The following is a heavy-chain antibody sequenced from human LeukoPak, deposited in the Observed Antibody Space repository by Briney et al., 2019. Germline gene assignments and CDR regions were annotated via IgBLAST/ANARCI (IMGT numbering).Heavy chain of an antibody. V-gene: IGHV3-64*05. Sequence: QTGGSLRLSCSASGFTFSSYPMHWVRQASGKGLEYVSGIRSNGGSTYYADSVKGRFTISRDNSKNTLYVQMSSLRAEDTAVYYCVMSRKASTSGYSYGEGFDYWGQGTLVTVSS. CDR3: VMSRKASTSGYSYGEGFDY. CDR2: IRSNGGST. D-gene: IGHD5-18*01. CDR1: GFTFSSYP. J-gene: IGHJ4*02.